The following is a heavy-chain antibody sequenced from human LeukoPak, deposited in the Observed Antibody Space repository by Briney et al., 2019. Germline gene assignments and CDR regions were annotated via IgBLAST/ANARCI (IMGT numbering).Heavy chain of an antibody. V-gene: IGHV4-31*03. J-gene: IGHJ4*02. CDR2: IRYVGRT. Sequence: SETLSLICTVSGGSLSSVGYCWSWLGHHPGKGLEWVVYIRYVGRTYYNPTLNSRITISIATSKNQFYLQLSSVTAADTAVSDCARAGGGAYCGGHCYFDYWGQGTLVTVSS. CDR3: ARAGGGAYCGGHCYFDY. D-gene: IGHD2-21*02. CDR1: GGSLSSVGYC.